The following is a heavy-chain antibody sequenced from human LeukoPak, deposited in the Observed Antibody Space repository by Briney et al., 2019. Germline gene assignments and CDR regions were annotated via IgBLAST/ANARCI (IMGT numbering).Heavy chain of an antibody. CDR2: INSDGSIA. D-gene: IGHD6-13*01. CDR3: ARDKFGIAAVD. V-gene: IGHV3-74*01. J-gene: IGHJ4*02. CDR1: GFTLSSHW. Sequence: GGSLRLSCAASGFTLSSHWMHWVRQAPGKGLVWVSRINSDGSIATYADSVKGRFTLSRDNAKNTLYLQMNSLRAEDTAVYYCARDKFGIAAVDWGQGTLVTVSS.